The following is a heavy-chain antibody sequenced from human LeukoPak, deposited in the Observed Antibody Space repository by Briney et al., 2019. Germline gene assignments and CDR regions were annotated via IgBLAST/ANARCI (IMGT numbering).Heavy chain of an antibody. Sequence: PSETLSLTCTVSGGSISSYYWSWLRQPPGKGLEWIGYIYYSGSTNYNPSLKSRVTISVDTSKNQFSLKLSSVTAADTAVYYCARVDIAAGLPGYYYYYMDVWGKGTTVTVSS. CDR2: IYYSGST. V-gene: IGHV4-59*01. J-gene: IGHJ6*03. CDR3: ARVDIAAGLPGYYYYYMDV. CDR1: GGSISSYY. D-gene: IGHD6-25*01.